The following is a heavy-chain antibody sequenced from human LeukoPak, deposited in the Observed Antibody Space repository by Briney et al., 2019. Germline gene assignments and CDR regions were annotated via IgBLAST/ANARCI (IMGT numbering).Heavy chain of an antibody. V-gene: IGHV1-2*02. J-gene: IGHJ3*02. CDR3: ARDSEGGANPTGAFDI. CDR1: GYTFTGYY. Sequence: GSSVKVSCKASGYTFTGYYMHWVRQAPGQGLEWMGWINPNSGGTNYAQKFQGRVTMTRDTSISTAYMELSRLRSDDTAVYYCARDSEGGANPTGAFDIWGQGTMVTVSS. CDR2: INPNSGGT. D-gene: IGHD3-16*01.